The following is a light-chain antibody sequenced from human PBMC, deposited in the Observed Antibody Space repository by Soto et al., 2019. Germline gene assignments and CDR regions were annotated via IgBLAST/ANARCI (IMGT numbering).Light chain of an antibody. CDR2: DVS. Sequence: AIQVAQSPSSLSASVGDRVTITCRASQDIRGALAWYQQKPGKAPRLLIFDVSTLETGVPSRFSGGGSGTDFTLTITGLQPEDFGTYYCQQFNSYPITFGHGTRLEIK. V-gene: IGKV1-13*02. J-gene: IGKJ5*01. CDR3: QQFNSYPIT. CDR1: QDIRGA.